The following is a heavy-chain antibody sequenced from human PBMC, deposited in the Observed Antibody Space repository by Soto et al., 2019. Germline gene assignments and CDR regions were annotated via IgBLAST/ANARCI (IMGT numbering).Heavy chain of an antibody. CDR1: GGSISSGGYY. CDR2: IYYSGST. Sequence: QVQLQESGPGLVKPSQTLSLTCTVSGGSISSGGYYWSWIRQHPGKGLEWIGYIYYSGSTYYNPSLKNRVTISVDTSKNQFSLKLRSVTAADTAVYYCGRDGTGGLSNAFDIWGQGTMVTVSS. D-gene: IGHD1-1*01. V-gene: IGHV4-31*03. CDR3: GRDGTGGLSNAFDI. J-gene: IGHJ3*02.